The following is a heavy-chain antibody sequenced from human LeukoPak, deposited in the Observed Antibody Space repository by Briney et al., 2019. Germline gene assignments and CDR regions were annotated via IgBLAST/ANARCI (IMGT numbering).Heavy chain of an antibody. Sequence: GESLKISGKGSGYSFTTYWIGGFRQMPGKGLEWMGIIYPGDSDTRYSPSFQGQVTISADKSISTAYLQWSSLKASDTAMYYCAEDVTIRASIAVAATDDAFDIWGQGTMVTISS. CDR1: GYSFTTYW. CDR3: AEDVTIRASIAVAATDDAFDI. D-gene: IGHD6-19*01. J-gene: IGHJ3*02. CDR2: IYPGDSDT. V-gene: IGHV5-51*01.